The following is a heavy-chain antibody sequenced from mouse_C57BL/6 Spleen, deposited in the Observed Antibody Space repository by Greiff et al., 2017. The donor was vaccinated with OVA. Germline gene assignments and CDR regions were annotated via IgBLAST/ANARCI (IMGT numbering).Heavy chain of an antibody. D-gene: IGHD3-3*01. Sequence: VQLQQSGPELVKPGASVKLSCKASGYTFTSYDINWVKQRPGQGLEWIGWIYPIAGSTKYNGKFKGKATLTVDTSSSTAYMELHSLTSEDSAVYFCARRGGDVDAYWGQGTLVTVSA. CDR1: GYTFTSYD. J-gene: IGHJ3*01. V-gene: IGHV1-85*01. CDR2: IYPIAGST. CDR3: ARRGGDVDAY.